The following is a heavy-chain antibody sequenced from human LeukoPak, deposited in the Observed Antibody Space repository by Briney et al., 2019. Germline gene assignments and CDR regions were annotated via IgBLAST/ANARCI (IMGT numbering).Heavy chain of an antibody. D-gene: IGHD4-17*01. CDR1: GGSISSSNW. CDR3: ARHGDPRADAFDI. CDR2: IYHSGST. Sequence: SETLSLTCAVSGGSISSSNWWSWVRQPPGKGLEWIGEIYHSGSTNYNPSLKSRVTISVDKSKNQFSLKLSSVTAADTAVYYCARHGDPRADAFDIWGQGTVVTVSS. V-gene: IGHV4-4*02. J-gene: IGHJ3*02.